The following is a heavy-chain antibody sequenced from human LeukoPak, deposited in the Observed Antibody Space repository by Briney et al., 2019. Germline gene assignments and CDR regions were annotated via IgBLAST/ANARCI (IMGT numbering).Heavy chain of an antibody. V-gene: IGHV3-49*04. CDR1: GFXLGDYA. D-gene: IGHD2-2*01. Sequence: PGRSLRLSCTASGFXLGDYAISWVRQAPGKGLKWVGFIRSKAYGRSTDYASSVKASSTISRDDSKSNAYLQMNSLKTEDTAVYYCTRDEQEYCSSTSCHYYYGMDVWGQGTTVTVSS. J-gene: IGHJ6*02. CDR3: TRDEQEYCSSTSCHYYYGMDV. CDR2: IRSKAYGRST.